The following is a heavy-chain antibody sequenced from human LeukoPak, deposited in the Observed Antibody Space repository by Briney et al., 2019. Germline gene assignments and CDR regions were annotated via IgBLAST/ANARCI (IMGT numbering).Heavy chain of an antibody. Sequence: GGSLRLSCAAPGFTFSSYWMSWVRQAPGKGLEWVANIKQDGSEKYYVDSVKGRFTISRDNAKNSLYLQMNSLRAEDTAVYYCARVYYYDSSGYAIDYWGQGTLVTVSS. D-gene: IGHD3-22*01. CDR2: IKQDGSEK. J-gene: IGHJ4*02. CDR3: ARVYYYDSSGYAIDY. V-gene: IGHV3-7*01. CDR1: GFTFSSYW.